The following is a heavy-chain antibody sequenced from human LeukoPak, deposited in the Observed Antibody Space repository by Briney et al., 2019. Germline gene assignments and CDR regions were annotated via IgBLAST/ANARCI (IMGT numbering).Heavy chain of an antibody. J-gene: IGHJ4*02. CDR1: GFTFTNYA. D-gene: IGHD3-10*01. Sequence: GGSLRLSCAASGFTFTNYAMSWVRQTPGKGLEWVSVIYSGGSTYYADSVKGRFTISRDNSKSTLYIQMNSLRAEDTAVYYCARAKPKNMVRGLIMRRESRYYFDYWGQGTLVTVSS. V-gene: IGHV3-53*01. CDR3: ARAKPKNMVRGLIMRRESRYYFDY. CDR2: IYSGGST.